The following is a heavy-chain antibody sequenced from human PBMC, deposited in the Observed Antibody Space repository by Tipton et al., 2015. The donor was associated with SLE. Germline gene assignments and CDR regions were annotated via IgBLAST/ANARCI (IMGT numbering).Heavy chain of an antibody. Sequence: SLRLSCAASGFTVSSYCMHWVRQAPGKGLVWVSRINSDGSSVSHADSVKGRFTLSRDNARNTLYLQMNSLRAEDTAVYYCARGGVAGIIGPDYWGQGTLVTVSS. CDR2: INSDGSSV. D-gene: IGHD6-19*01. J-gene: IGHJ4*02. V-gene: IGHV3-74*01. CDR3: ARGGVAGIIGPDY. CDR1: GFTVSSYC.